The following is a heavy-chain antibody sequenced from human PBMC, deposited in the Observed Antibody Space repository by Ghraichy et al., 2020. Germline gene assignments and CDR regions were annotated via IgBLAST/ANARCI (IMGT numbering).Heavy chain of an antibody. V-gene: IGHV3-73*01. D-gene: IGHD3-10*01. CDR2: IRSKANNYAT. CDR3: TSGDGTLVRGPGH. J-gene: IGHJ4*02. CDR1: GFTFSGSA. Sequence: GGSLRLSCAASGFTFSGSATHWVRQASGKGLEWVGRIRSKANNYATAYAASVKGRFTISRDDSKNTAYLQMNSLKTEDTAVYYCTSGDGTLVRGPGHWGQGTLVTVSS.